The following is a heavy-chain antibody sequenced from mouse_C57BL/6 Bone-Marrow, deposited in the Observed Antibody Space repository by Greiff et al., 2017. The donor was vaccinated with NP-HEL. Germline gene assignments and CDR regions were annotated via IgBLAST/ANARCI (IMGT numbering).Heavy chain of an antibody. CDR2: INPGSGGT. CDR1: GYAFTNYL. J-gene: IGHJ2*01. Sequence: VQRVESGAELVRPGTSVKVSCKASGYAFTNYLIEWVKQRPGQGLEWIGVINPGSGGTNYNEKFKGKATLTADKSSSTAYMQLSSLTSEDSAVYFCARSRYYGNYDYWGQGTTLTVSS. V-gene: IGHV1-54*01. CDR3: ARSRYYGNYDY. D-gene: IGHD2-1*01.